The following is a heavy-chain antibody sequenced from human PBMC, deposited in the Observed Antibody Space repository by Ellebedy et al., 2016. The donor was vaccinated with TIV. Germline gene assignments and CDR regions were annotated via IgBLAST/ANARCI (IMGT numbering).Heavy chain of an antibody. D-gene: IGHD3-16*01. CDR2: ITGDGGST. CDR1: GFTFSSYS. V-gene: IGHV3-64D*06. Sequence: GESLKISYAASGFTFSSYSMNWVRQAPGKGLEYVSAITGDGGSTYYADSVKGRFTISRDNSKHTLYLQMSSLRVEDTAMYYCVKAWGDWGQGTLVTVSS. CDR3: VKAWGD. J-gene: IGHJ4*02.